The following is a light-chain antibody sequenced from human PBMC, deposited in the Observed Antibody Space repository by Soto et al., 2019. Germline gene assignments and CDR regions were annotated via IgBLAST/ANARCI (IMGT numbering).Light chain of an antibody. CDR2: LGS. CDR1: QSLLHSNGYNY. J-gene: IGKJ4*01. Sequence: DIVMTQSPLSLPVTPGEPASISCRSSQSLLHSNGYNYLDWYLQKPGQSPQLLIYLGSNRASGVPDRFRGSGSGTDFTLKISRVEAEDVGVYYCMQALQPPLTFGRGTKVEIK. V-gene: IGKV2-28*01. CDR3: MQALQPPLT.